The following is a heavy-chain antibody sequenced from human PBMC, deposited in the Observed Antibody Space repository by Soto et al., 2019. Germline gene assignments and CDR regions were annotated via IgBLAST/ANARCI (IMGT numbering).Heavy chain of an antibody. CDR1: GFTFSSYG. V-gene: IGHV3-30*18. CDR3: AKDQSYDFWSGYPRYGMDV. D-gene: IGHD3-3*01. CDR2: ISYDGSNK. Sequence: QVQLVESGGGVVQPGRSLRLSCAASGFTFSSYGMHWVRQAPGKGLEWVAVISYDGSNKYYADSVKGRFTISRDNSKNTLYLQMNSLRAEDTAVYYCAKDQSYDFWSGYPRYGMDVWGQGTTVTV. J-gene: IGHJ6*02.